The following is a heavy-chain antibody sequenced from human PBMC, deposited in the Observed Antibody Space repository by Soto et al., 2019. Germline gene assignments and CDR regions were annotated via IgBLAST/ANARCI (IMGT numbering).Heavy chain of an antibody. D-gene: IGHD6-19*01. CDR3: ARHRVRGSSSGGLNWFDP. CDR2: FYYSGST. J-gene: IGHJ5*02. Sequence: QVQLQESGPGLVKPSETLSLTCTVSGGSISSYYWSWIRQPPGKGLEWIWYFYYSGSTNYNPSLKSRVAISVDTSKNQFSLELSSVTAADPAVYYCARHRVRGSSSGGLNWFDPWGQGTLVTVSS. V-gene: IGHV4-59*08. CDR1: GGSISSYY.